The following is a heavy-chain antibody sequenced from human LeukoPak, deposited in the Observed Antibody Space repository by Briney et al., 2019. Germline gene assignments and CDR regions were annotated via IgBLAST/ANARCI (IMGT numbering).Heavy chain of an antibody. D-gene: IGHD2-15*01. J-gene: IGHJ4*02. Sequence: ASVKVSCKTSGYTFTNFGISWVRQALGQGLEWMGWTSAYNGNTNYAQNLRGRVTMIIDRSTSTVYMELRSLRSDDTAVYYCARDATDAAYTPMNDYWGQGTLVTVSS. V-gene: IGHV1-18*01. CDR1: GYTFTNFG. CDR2: TSAYNGNT. CDR3: ARDATDAAYTPMNDY.